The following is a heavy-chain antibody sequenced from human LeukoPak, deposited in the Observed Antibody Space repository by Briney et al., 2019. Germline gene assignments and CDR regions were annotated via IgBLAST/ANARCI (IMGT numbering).Heavy chain of an antibody. CDR1: GFTFSSYS. V-gene: IGHV3-21*01. J-gene: IGHJ4*02. CDR2: ISGSSSYI. CDR3: AGDLGHVEVDY. Sequence: PGGSLRLSCAASGFTFSSYSMNWVRQAPGKGLEWVSCISGSSSYIYYADSVKGRFTISRDNAKDSLYLQMNSLRAEDTAVYYCAGDLGHVEVDYWGQGTLVTVSS.